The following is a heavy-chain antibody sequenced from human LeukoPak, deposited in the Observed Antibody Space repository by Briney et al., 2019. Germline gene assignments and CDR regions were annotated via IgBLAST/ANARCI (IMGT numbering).Heavy chain of an antibody. V-gene: IGHV3-21*03. CDR3: ATLLLVCEACHNDY. Sequence: GRSLRLSCAASGFTFSSYTMNWVRQAPGKGLEWVSIISSGSSYIHYADSVKGRFTISRDNAKNSLYLQMNSLRAEDTAVYYCATLLLVCEACHNDYWGQGTLVTVSS. CDR1: GFTFSSYT. J-gene: IGHJ4*02. CDR2: ISSGSSYI. D-gene: IGHD3-10*01.